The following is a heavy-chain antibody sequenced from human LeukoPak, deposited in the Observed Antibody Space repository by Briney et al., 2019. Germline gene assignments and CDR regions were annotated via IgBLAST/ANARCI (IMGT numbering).Heavy chain of an antibody. CDR3: ASTVVVAATRSFDP. CDR2: IYYSGST. J-gene: IGHJ5*02. D-gene: IGHD2-15*01. Sequence: WETLSLTCTVSGGSISSYYWSWIRQPPGKGLEWIGYIYYSGSTNYNPSLKSRVTISVDTSKNQFSLKLSSVTAADTAVYYCASTVVVAATRSFDPWGQGTLVTVSS. CDR1: GGSISSYY. V-gene: IGHV4-59*01.